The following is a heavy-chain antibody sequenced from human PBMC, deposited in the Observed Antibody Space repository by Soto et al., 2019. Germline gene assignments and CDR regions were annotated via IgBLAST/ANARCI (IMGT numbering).Heavy chain of an antibody. D-gene: IGHD3-3*01. CDR1: GFTFSNYA. Sequence: GGSLRLSCAASGFTFSNYAISWVRQAPGKGLEWVSIISGSGDTSYYADSVKGRFTISRDNSKNTLYLQMNSLRAEDTAVYYCAKERNYDFWSGYYPGDAFDIWGQGTMVTVSS. V-gene: IGHV3-23*01. CDR3: AKERNYDFWSGYYPGDAFDI. J-gene: IGHJ3*02. CDR2: ISGSGDTS.